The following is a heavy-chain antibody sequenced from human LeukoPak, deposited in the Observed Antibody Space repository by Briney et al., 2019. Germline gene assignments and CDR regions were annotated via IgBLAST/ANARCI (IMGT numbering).Heavy chain of an antibody. V-gene: IGHV3-48*03. J-gene: IGHJ4*02. CDR2: ISSSGSTI. Sequence: GGSLRLSCAASGFTFSSYEMNWVRQAPGKGLEWVSYISSSGSTIYYADSVKGRFTISRDNAKNSLYLQMNSLRAEDTAVYYCARDQGDGYQDYWGQGTLVTVSS. D-gene: IGHD5-24*01. CDR1: GFTFSSYE. CDR3: ARDQGDGYQDY.